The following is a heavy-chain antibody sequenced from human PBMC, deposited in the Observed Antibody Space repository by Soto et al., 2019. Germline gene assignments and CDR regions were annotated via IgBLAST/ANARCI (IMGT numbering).Heavy chain of an antibody. CDR3: AKDPAKQTVTTTRFFDL. Sequence: QVQLVESGGGVVQPGRSLRLSCAASGFNFSNYCMHWVRQAPGKGMEWVAFISYDGINKYYADSGRGRFTISIDHSKNTLYLQMNSLRATDKAVYYCAKDPAKQTVTTTRFFDLWGRGTLLTVPS. CDR1: GFNFSNYC. D-gene: IGHD4-17*01. V-gene: IGHV3-30*18. J-gene: IGHJ2*01. CDR2: ISYDGINK.